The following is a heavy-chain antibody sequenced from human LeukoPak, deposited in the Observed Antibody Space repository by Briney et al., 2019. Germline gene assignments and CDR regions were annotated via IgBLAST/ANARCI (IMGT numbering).Heavy chain of an antibody. J-gene: IGHJ4*02. Sequence: GASVEVSCKASGGTFSSYAISWVRQAPGHGLESMGYIHPDGGSTNYAQKFQGRVTMTSDMSTNTVYMELRSLRSEDTAMYYCARAFNSIQPLDYWGQGTLVTVSS. CDR3: ARAFNSIQPLDY. CDR2: IHPDGGST. CDR1: GGTFSSYA. D-gene: IGHD4-11*01. V-gene: IGHV1-46*01.